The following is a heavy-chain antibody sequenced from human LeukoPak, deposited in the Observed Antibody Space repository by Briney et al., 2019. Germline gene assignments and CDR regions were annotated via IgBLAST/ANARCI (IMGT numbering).Heavy chain of an antibody. CDR2: TNSGGTST. Sequence: GGSLRLSCVTSGFPFSDFSMSWVRQAPGKGLEWISTTNSGGTSTYYAESVKGRFTISRDNSKNTLYLQMSSLRVEDTAVYYCAKQTYARSLGEGGPGTLVSVSS. CDR1: GFPFSDFS. D-gene: IGHD2-8*01. V-gene: IGHV3-23*01. J-gene: IGHJ4*02. CDR3: AKQTYARSLGE.